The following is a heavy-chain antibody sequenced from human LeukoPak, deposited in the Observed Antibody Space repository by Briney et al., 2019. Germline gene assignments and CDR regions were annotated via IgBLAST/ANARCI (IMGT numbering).Heavy chain of an antibody. V-gene: IGHV4-34*01. CDR3: ARGWAVVAAPFDY. J-gene: IGHJ4*02. CDR2: INHSGST. CDR1: GGSFSGYY. D-gene: IGHD2-15*01. Sequence: ASDTLSLTCAVYGGSFSGYYWSWIRQPPGKGLEWIGEINHSGSTNYNPSLKSRVTISVDTSKNQFSLKLSSVTAADTAVYYCARGWAVVAAPFDYWGQGTLVTVSS.